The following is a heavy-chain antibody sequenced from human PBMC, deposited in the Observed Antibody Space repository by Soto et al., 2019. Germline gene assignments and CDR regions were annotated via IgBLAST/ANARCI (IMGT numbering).Heavy chain of an antibody. CDR2: IYPGDSDT. Sequence: GESLKISCKGSGYSFTSYWIGWVRQMPGKGLEWMGIIYPGDSDTRYSPSFQGQVTISADKSISTAYLQWSSLKASDTAMYYCERQYGYGGTPDAFDIWGQGTMVTV. CDR1: GYSFTSYW. J-gene: IGHJ3*02. D-gene: IGHD2-15*01. V-gene: IGHV5-51*01. CDR3: ERQYGYGGTPDAFDI.